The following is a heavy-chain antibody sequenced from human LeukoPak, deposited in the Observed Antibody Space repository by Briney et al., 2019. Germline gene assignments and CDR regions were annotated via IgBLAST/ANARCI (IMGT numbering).Heavy chain of an antibody. Sequence: GGSLRLSCAASGFTFSSYGMHWVRQAPGKGLEGVAVISYDGSNKYYADSVKGRFTISRDNSKNTLYLQMNSLRAEDTAVYYCAKDFGPYSSSWYSLDYWGQGTLVTVSS. CDR1: GFTFSSYG. V-gene: IGHV3-30*18. J-gene: IGHJ4*02. CDR3: AKDFGPYSSSWYSLDY. D-gene: IGHD6-13*01. CDR2: ISYDGSNK.